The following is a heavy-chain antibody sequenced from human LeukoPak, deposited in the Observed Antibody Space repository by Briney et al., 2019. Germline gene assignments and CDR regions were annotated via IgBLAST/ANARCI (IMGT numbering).Heavy chain of an antibody. CDR1: VFTVSSNY. Sequence: GGSLRLSCAASVFTVSSNYMSWVRYAPGKGLEWVSVIYSGGSTYYADSVKGRFTISRDNSKNTLYLQMNSLRAEDSAVYYCAREGSWVSGGMDVWGQGTTVTLSS. V-gene: IGHV3-66*01. CDR2: IYSGGST. J-gene: IGHJ6*02. CDR3: AREGSWVSGGMDV. D-gene: IGHD6-13*01.